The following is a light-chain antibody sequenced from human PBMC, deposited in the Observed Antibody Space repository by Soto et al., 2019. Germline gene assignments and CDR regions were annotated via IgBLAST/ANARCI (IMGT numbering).Light chain of an antibody. CDR2: EVS. CDR1: SSDVGGYNY. J-gene: IGLJ1*01. Sequence: QSALTQPGSGSGSPGQSITISCTGTSSDVGGYNYVSWYQQHPGKAPKLMIYEVSNRTSGVSNRFSGSKSGNTASLTLSGLQAEDEADHYCSSYTSSSTYVFGTGTKVPVL. V-gene: IGLV2-14*01. CDR3: SSYTSSSTYV.